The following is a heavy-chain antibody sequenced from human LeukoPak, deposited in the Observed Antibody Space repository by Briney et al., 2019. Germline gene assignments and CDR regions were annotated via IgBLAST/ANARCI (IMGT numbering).Heavy chain of an antibody. CDR1: GYTFTGYY. J-gene: IGHJ4*02. CDR3: AKTGLERYRYHYFDY. V-gene: IGHV1-2*02. D-gene: IGHD1-1*01. Sequence: GASVKVSCKASGYTFTGYYMHWVRQAPGQGLEWMGWINPNSGGTNYAQKFQGRVTMTRDTSISTAYMELSRLRSDDTAVYYCAKTGLERYRYHYFDYWGQGTLVTVSS. CDR2: INPNSGGT.